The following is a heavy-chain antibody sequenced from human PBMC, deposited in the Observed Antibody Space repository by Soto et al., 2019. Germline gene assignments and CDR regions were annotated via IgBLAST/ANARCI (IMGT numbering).Heavy chain of an antibody. J-gene: IGHJ3*02. Sequence: GWSLRLSCAATGFTFSSYGMHCVRQAPGKGLEWVAVISYDGSNKYYADSVKGRFTISRDNSKNTLYLQLNSLRAEDTAVYYCAKEGELGPWTDAFDIWGQGTMVTVSS. CDR1: GFTFSSYG. V-gene: IGHV3-30*18. CDR3: AKEGELGPWTDAFDI. D-gene: IGHD3-16*01. CDR2: ISYDGSNK.